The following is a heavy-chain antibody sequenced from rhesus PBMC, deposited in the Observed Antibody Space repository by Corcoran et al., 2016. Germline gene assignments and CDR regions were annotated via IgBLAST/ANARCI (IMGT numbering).Heavy chain of an antibody. J-gene: IGHJ4*01. Sequence: VQLQESGPGVVKPSETLSLTCAVSGGSISGYYLWSWIRQPPGKGLEWIGYIYVGRGTTSYHPSLKKRVTISKDTTKNQFALKLSSVTAADTAVYYCAREGMIAAGPFDFWGQGVLVTVSS. CDR3: AREGMIAAGPFDF. CDR1: GGSISGYYL. D-gene: IGHD6-13*01. V-gene: IGHV4S7*01. CDR2: IYVGRGTT.